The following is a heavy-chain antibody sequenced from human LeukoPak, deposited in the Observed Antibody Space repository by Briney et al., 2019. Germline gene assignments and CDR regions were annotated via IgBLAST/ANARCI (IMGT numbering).Heavy chain of an antibody. CDR3: ARDSGSNLYYYYYGMDV. CDR2: XXXYNGNT. V-gene: IGHV1-18*01. Sequence: GASVKVSCKASGYTFTSYGISWVRQAPGQGLEXXXXXXXYNGNTNYAQKLQGRVTMTTDTSTSTAYMELRSLRSDDTAVYYCARDSGSNLYYYYYGMDVWGQGTTVTVSS. CDR1: GYTFTSYG. D-gene: IGHD1-26*01. J-gene: IGHJ6*02.